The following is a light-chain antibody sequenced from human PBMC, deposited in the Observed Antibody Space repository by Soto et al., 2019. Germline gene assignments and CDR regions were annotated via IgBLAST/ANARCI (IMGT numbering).Light chain of an antibody. CDR2: VNNDGSH. Sequence: QPVLTQSPSASASLGASVKLSCTLSSGHSSYAIAWHQQQPEKGPRYLMKVNNDGSHNKGDGIPDRFSGSSSGAERYLTIASLQSEDEADYYCQTWGTGFSVVFGVGTKMTVL. CDR3: QTWGTGFSVV. CDR1: SGHSSYA. V-gene: IGLV4-69*01. J-gene: IGLJ2*01.